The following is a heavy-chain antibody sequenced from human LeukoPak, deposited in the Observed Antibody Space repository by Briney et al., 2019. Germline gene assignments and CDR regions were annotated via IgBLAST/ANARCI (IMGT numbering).Heavy chain of an antibody. D-gene: IGHD4-17*01. CDR1: GGSISSSSYY. CDR3: ARGRNYGDYGRLGWYFDL. J-gene: IGHJ2*01. CDR2: IYYSGST. Sequence: SETLSLTCTVSGGSISSSSYYWGWIRQPPGKGLEWIGSIYYSGSTYYNPSLKSRVTISVDTSKNQFSLKLSSVTAADTAVYYCARGRNYGDYGRLGWYFDLWGRGTLVTVSS. V-gene: IGHV4-39*07.